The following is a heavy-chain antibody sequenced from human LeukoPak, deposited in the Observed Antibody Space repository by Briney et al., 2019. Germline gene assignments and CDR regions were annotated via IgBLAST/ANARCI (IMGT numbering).Heavy chain of an antibody. V-gene: IGHV1-69*04. CDR3: ASPLPRNNYYYYGMDV. J-gene: IGHJ6*02. CDR2: IIPILGIA. Sequence: GASVKVSCKASGGTFSSYAISWVRQAPGQGLEWMGRIIPILGIANYAQKFQGRVTITADKSTSTAYMELSSLRSEDTAVYYCASPLPRNNYYYYGMDVWGQETTVTVSS. CDR1: GGTFSSYA.